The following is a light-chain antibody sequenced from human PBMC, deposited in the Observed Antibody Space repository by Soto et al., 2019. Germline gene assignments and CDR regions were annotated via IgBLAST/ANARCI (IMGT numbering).Light chain of an antibody. CDR2: AAS. Sequence: DIQMTQSPSSLSASVGXRVTITCRASQGIDSNLAWYQQKAGKAPKLLIYAASTLQSGVPSRFSGSGSGTEFTLILSSLQPADVATYFCQKYDSAPLTFGGGTKVDIK. J-gene: IGKJ4*01. CDR3: QKYDSAPLT. CDR1: QGIDSN. V-gene: IGKV1-27*01.